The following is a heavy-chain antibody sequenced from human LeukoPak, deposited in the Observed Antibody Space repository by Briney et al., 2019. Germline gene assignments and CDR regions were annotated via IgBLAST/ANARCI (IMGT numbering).Heavy chain of an antibody. Sequence: SETLSLTCTASGGSISSYYWSWIRQPPGKGLEWIGYIYYSGSTNYNPSLKSRLTIFVDTSKNQCSLKLSSVTAADTAVYYCARGLYSSGWDYYYYMDVWGKGTTVTVSS. D-gene: IGHD6-19*01. CDR1: GGSISSYY. J-gene: IGHJ6*03. CDR3: ARGLYSSGWDYYYYMDV. CDR2: IYYSGST. V-gene: IGHV4-59*01.